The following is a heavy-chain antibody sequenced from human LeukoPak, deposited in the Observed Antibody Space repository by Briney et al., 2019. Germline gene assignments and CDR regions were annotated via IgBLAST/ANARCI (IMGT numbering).Heavy chain of an antibody. D-gene: IGHD6-6*01. V-gene: IGHV3-7*01. J-gene: IGHJ4*02. CDR1: GFTFSSHW. CDR3: ARVGYSSSSGDY. CDR2: IKQDGSEK. Sequence: GGSLRLSCAASGFTFSSHWMSWVRQAPGKGLEWVANIKQDGSEKYYVDSVKGRFTISRDNAKNSLYLQMNSLRAEDTAVYYCARVGYSSSSGDYWGQGPLVTVPS.